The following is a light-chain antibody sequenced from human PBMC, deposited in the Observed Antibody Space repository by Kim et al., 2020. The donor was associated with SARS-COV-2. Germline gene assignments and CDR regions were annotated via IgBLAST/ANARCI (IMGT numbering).Light chain of an antibody. CDR2: YDS. Sequence: VAPGKTAMITCGGNNIGSKSVHWYQQKPGQAPVLVIYYDSDRPSGIPERFSGSNSGNTATLTISRVEAGDEADYYCQVWDSSRDRVFGGGTQLTVL. CDR3: QVWDSSRDRV. J-gene: IGLJ2*01. CDR1: NIGSKS. V-gene: IGLV3-21*04.